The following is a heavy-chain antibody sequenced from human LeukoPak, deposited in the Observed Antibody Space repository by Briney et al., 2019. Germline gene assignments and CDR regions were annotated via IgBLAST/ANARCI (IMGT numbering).Heavy chain of an antibody. V-gene: IGHV3-11*01. CDR1: GFMFSDHY. CDR2: ISDSGSTI. J-gene: IGHJ4*02. CDR3: ARDHDSLGY. D-gene: IGHD2-15*01. Sequence: GGSLRLSCAASGFMFSDHYMSWIRQAPGNGLEWISYISDSGSTIYYADSVKGRFTISRDNAKKSLFLQMNRLRADDTAVYYCARDHDSLGYWGQGTLVTVSS.